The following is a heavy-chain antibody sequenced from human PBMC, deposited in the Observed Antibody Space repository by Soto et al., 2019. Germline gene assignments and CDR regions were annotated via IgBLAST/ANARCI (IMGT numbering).Heavy chain of an antibody. V-gene: IGHV1-3*01. D-gene: IGHD4-17*01. CDR3: ARDRGDYGDYLYYYYYMDV. CDR1: GYTYTSYA. CDR2: INAGNGHT. J-gene: IGHJ6*03. Sequence: SVEASCKASGYTYTSYAMHWVRQATGQRLEWMGWINAGNGHTKYSQNFQGRVTITRDTSASTAYMELGSLRSEDTAVYYCARDRGDYGDYLYYYYYMDVWGKGTTVTVSS.